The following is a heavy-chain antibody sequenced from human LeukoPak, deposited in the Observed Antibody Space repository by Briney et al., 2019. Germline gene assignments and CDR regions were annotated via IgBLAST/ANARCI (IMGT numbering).Heavy chain of an antibody. D-gene: IGHD3-10*01. Sequence: SETLSLTCTVSGGSINSGKYYWGWIRQPPEKGPEWIGSIYYNGNTYYNPSLKSRVTISLDASKVQFSLKLTSMTAADTAVYSCARLDASLTPGLGSYPDIWGQGMLVTVSS. CDR1: GGSINSGKYY. V-gene: IGHV4-39*01. CDR3: ARLDASLTPGLGSYPDI. CDR2: IYYNGNT. J-gene: IGHJ4*02.